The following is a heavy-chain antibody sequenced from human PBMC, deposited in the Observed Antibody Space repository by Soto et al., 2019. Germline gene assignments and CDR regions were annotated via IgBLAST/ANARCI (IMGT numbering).Heavy chain of an antibody. Sequence: QVQLQESGPGLVKPSQTLSLTCTVSGGSISSGGYYWSWHRQHPGKGLEWIGYIYYSGRTYYNPSLKSRITTSVDTSKNQFSLKLSSVTAADTAVYYWARVIDTVATGGNAFDIWGQGTMVTVSS. D-gene: IGHD5-12*01. V-gene: IGHV4-31*03. CDR2: IYYSGRT. CDR1: GGSISSGGYY. J-gene: IGHJ3*02. CDR3: ARVIDTVATGGNAFDI.